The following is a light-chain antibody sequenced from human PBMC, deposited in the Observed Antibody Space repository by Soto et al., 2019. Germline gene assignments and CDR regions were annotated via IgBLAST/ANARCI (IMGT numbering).Light chain of an antibody. J-gene: IGKJ4*01. CDR2: AAS. Sequence: DIQVTQSPSSLSASVGDRVTITCRSSQTITNYLNWYQQKPGKAPKLLMYAASSLQSGVPSRFSGSGSGTDFTLTITSLQPEDFATYYCQQSYTTPPTCGGGTKVDIK. CDR3: QQSYTTPPT. CDR1: QTITNY. V-gene: IGKV1-39*01.